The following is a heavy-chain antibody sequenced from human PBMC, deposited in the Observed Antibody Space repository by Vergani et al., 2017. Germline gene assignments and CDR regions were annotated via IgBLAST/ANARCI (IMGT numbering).Heavy chain of an antibody. CDR1: GFTFSSYS. CDR2: IISSSSYI. CDR3: ARDSRGYSSSWYNPYYFDY. Sequence: EVQLVESGGGLVKPGGSLRLSCAASGFTFSSYSMNWVRQAPGKGLEWVSSIISSSSYIYYADSVKGRFTISRDNAKNSLYLQMNSLRAEDTAVYYCARDSRGYSSSWYNPYYFDYWGQGTLVTVSS. D-gene: IGHD6-13*01. V-gene: IGHV3-21*01. J-gene: IGHJ4*02.